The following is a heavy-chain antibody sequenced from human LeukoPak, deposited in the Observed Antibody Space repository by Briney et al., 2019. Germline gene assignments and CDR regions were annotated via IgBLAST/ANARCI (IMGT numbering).Heavy chain of an antibody. Sequence: SETQSLTCTVSGGSISSYYWSWIRQPPGKGLEWIGYISYSGSTNYNPSLKSRVTISVDTSKNQFSLKLSSVTAADTAVYYCARVSVTMVRGVPPPYWYFDLWGRGTLVTVSS. J-gene: IGHJ2*01. D-gene: IGHD3-10*01. CDR3: ARVSVTMVRGVPPPYWYFDL. CDR1: GGSISSYY. V-gene: IGHV4-59*01. CDR2: ISYSGST.